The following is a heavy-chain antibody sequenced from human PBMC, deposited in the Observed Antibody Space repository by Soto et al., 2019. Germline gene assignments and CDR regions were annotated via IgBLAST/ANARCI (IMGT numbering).Heavy chain of an antibody. D-gene: IGHD6-19*01. Sequence: SVKVSCKASGGTFSSYAISWVRQAPGQGLEWMGGIIPIFGTANYAQKFQGRVTITADESTSTAYMELSSLRSEDTAVYYCARVGGWPSFYYYYGMDVWGQGTTVTVSS. V-gene: IGHV1-69*13. CDR2: IIPIFGTA. CDR3: ARVGGWPSFYYYYGMDV. J-gene: IGHJ6*02. CDR1: GGTFSSYA.